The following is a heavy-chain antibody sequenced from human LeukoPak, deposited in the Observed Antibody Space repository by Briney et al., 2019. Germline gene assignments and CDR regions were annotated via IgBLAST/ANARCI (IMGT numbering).Heavy chain of an antibody. J-gene: IGHJ6*03. V-gene: IGHV1-69*01. D-gene: IGHD3-3*01. CDR2: IIPIFGTA. CDR1: GGTFSSYA. CDR3: ARDRGNFGVVTNPDYYYYMDV. Sequence: SVKVSCKASGGTFSSYAISWVRQAPGQGLEWMGGIIPIFGTANYAQKFQGRVTITADESTSTAYMELSSLRSEDTAVYYCARDRGNFGVVTNPDYYYYMDVWGKGTTVTVSS.